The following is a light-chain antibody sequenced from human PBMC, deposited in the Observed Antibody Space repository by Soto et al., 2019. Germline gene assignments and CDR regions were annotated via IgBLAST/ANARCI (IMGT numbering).Light chain of an antibody. J-gene: IGLJ1*01. CDR1: SSDVGSYNY. Sequence: QSALTQPASVSGSPGQSITISCTGTSSDVGSYNYVSWYQQYPGKAPKLMIYDVSNRPAGVSTRFSGSKSGNTASLSISGLQAEDEADYYCSSYTSISTLVFGTGTKLTVL. CDR2: DVS. CDR3: SSYTSISTLV. V-gene: IGLV2-14*01.